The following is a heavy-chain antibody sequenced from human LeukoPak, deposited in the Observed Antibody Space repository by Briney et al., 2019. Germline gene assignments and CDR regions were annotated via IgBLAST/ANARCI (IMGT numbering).Heavy chain of an antibody. Sequence: GSLRLSCAASGFTFSSYGMSWVRQAPGKGLEWIGYIYYSGSTNYNPSLKSRVTISVDTSKNQFSLNLSSVTAADTAVYYCARGPPRYQLNLYFDPWGQGTQVTVSS. V-gene: IGHV4-59*08. J-gene: IGHJ5*02. D-gene: IGHD3-16*01. CDR3: ARGPPRYQLNLYFDP. CDR1: GFTFSSYG. CDR2: IYYSGST.